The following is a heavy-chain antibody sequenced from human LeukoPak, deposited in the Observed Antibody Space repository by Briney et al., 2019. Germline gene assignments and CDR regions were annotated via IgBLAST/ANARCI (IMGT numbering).Heavy chain of an antibody. V-gene: IGHV3-23*01. CDR3: AKDDDYGDYASDY. Sequence: GGSLRLSCAASGFTFSSYAMSWVRQAPGKGLEWVSAISGSGGSTYYADSVKGRFTISRDNSKNTPYLQMNSLRPEDTAVYYCAKDDDYGDYASDYWGQGTLVTVSS. J-gene: IGHJ4*02. D-gene: IGHD4-17*01. CDR2: ISGSGGST. CDR1: GFTFSSYA.